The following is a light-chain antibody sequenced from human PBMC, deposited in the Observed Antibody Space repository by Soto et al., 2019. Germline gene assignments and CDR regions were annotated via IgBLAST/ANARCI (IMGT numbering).Light chain of an antibody. Sequence: DIQMTQSPSTLSASLGDRVTITCRASQSISSWLAWYQQKPGKAPQLLIYDASHLKSGVPSRFSGSGSGTDFTLTISSLLPEDLATYFCQQYNGPWTFGQGTKVDIK. J-gene: IGKJ1*01. CDR3: QQYNGPWT. CDR1: QSISSW. CDR2: DAS. V-gene: IGKV1-5*01.